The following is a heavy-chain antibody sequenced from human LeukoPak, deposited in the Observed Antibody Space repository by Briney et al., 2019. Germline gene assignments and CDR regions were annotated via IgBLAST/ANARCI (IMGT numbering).Heavy chain of an antibody. D-gene: IGHD3-22*01. J-gene: IGHJ3*02. CDR1: GGSISSYY. Sequence: SETLSLTCTASGGSISSYYWSWIRQPPGKGLEWIGYIYYSGSTNYNPSLKSRVTISVDTSKNQFSLKLSSVTAADTAVYYCARGVRKYYDSSGSTAGAFDIWGQGTMVTVSS. CDR3: ARGVRKYYDSSGSTAGAFDI. CDR2: IYYSGST. V-gene: IGHV4-59*01.